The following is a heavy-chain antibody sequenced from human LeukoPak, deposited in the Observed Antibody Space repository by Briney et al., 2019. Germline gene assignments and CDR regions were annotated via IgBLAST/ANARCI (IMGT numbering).Heavy chain of an antibody. CDR3: ARARTTGTTVYYYGMDV. D-gene: IGHD1-1*01. V-gene: IGHV1-69*04. CDR1: GGTFSSYA. Sequence: ASVKVSYKASGGTFSSYAISWVRQAPGQGLEWMGRIIPILGIANYAQKFQGRVTITADKSTSTAYMELSSLRSEDTAVYYCARARTTGTTVYYYGMDVWGQGTTVTVSS. CDR2: IIPILGIA. J-gene: IGHJ6*02.